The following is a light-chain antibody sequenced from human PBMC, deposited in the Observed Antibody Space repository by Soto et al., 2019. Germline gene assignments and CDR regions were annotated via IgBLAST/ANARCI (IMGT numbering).Light chain of an antibody. CDR3: QEYNIWPPLT. J-gene: IGKJ4*01. CDR1: QNVGSY. CDR2: DAS. Sequence: EIVLTQSPATLSVSPGTSTTLSCRTSQNVGSYLVWYRQKPGQAPELLIYDASNRAAGVPRRFSGSGSGTDFTLTISRLEPEDFAMYYCQEYNIWPPLTFGGGTKVEI. V-gene: IGKV3-11*01.